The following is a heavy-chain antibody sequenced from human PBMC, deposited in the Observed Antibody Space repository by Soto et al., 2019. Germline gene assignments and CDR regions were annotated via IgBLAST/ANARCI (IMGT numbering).Heavy chain of an antibody. J-gene: IGHJ4*02. V-gene: IGHV3-48*02. D-gene: IGHD2-21*01. Sequence: QPGGSLRLSCAASGFTFSSYSMNWVRQAPGKGLEWRSYISSSSNTIFYADSVKGRFTISRDSANSSLYLQLNSLRDDDTAVYFCARGLGWRRGPFDFWGQGTPVTVSS. CDR2: ISSSSNTI. CDR3: ARGLGWRRGPFDF. CDR1: GFTFSSYS.